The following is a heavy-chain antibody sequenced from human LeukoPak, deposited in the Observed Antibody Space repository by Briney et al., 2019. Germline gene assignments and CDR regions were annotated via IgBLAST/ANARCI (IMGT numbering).Heavy chain of an antibody. CDR2: IYSGDSDT. V-gene: IGHV5-51*01. CDR3: ARGAYYDFWSALGANAFDI. J-gene: IGHJ3*02. Sequence: GESLKISCKGSGYSFTSYWIGWVRQMPGKGLEWMGIIYSGDSDTRYSPSFQGQVTISADKTISTAYLQWSSLKASDTAMYYCARGAYYDFWSALGANAFDIWGQGTMVTVSS. CDR1: GYSFTSYW. D-gene: IGHD3-3*01.